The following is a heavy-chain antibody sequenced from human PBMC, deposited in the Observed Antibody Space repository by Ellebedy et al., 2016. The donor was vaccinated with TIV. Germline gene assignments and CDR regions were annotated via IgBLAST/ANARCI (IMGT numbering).Heavy chain of an antibody. CDR2: IYKSGST. J-gene: IGHJ4*02. CDR1: GGSIRSGIYY. Sequence: MPSETLSLTCTVSGGSIRSGIYYWSWIRQHPGKGLEWIGYIYKSGSTYYNPSLKSRVTISVDTSKNQFSLKLGSVTAADTAVYYCARDRGDYYDSSGSYRAYYFDYWGQGTLVTVSS. V-gene: IGHV4-31*03. CDR3: ARDRGDYYDSSGSYRAYYFDY. D-gene: IGHD3-22*01.